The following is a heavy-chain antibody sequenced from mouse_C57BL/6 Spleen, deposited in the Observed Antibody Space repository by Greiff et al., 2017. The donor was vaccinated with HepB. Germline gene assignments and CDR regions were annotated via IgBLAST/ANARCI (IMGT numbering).Heavy chain of an antibody. CDR3: ARSGSSYVMYFDV. J-gene: IGHJ1*03. Sequence: EVKLQESGPGLAKPSQTLSLTCSVTGYSLTSDYWNWIRKFPGNKLEYMGYISYSGSTYYNPSLKSRISITRDTSKNQYYLQLNSVTTEDTATYYCARSGSSYVMYFDVWGTGTTVTVSS. CDR2: ISYSGST. D-gene: IGHD1-1*01. CDR1: GYSLTSDY. V-gene: IGHV3-8*01.